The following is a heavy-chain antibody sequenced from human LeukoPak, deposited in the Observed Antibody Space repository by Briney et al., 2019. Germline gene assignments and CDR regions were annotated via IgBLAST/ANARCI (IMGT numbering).Heavy chain of an antibody. CDR3: ARDRRDTALS. V-gene: IGHV4-4*07. CDR2: IYTSGST. D-gene: IGHD5-18*01. CDR1: GGSISSYY. J-gene: IGHJ4*02. Sequence: SETLSLTCTVSGGSISSYYWSWVRQPARKGLEWIGRIYTSGSTNYNPSLKSRVTISVDTSKNQFSLKLSSVTAADTAVYYCARDRRDTALSWGQGTLATVSS.